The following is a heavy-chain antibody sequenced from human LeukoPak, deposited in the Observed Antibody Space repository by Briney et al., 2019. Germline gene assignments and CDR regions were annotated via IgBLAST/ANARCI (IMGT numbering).Heavy chain of an antibody. Sequence: GGSLRVSCAASGFTFSSYGMSWVRQAPGKGLEWVSAISGSGTNTFYADSVKGRFTISRNNSMTTLYLQMNSLRAEDTAVYYCARKNGHLDYWGQGTLVTVSS. J-gene: IGHJ4*02. CDR3: ARKNGHLDY. CDR1: GFTFSSYG. D-gene: IGHD2-8*01. V-gene: IGHV3-23*01. CDR2: ISGSGTNT.